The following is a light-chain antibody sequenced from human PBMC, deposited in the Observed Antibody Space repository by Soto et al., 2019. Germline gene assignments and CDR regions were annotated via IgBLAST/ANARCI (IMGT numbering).Light chain of an antibody. V-gene: IGLV2-14*01. Sequence: QSALTQPASVSGSPGQSITISCTGTSSDVGGFDFVSWFQRRPGKAPRLIIYEVTNRPSGISDRFSGSKSGNTASLTISGLQAKDEADYFCSSYIKTTTLYVFGSGTKVTVL. CDR2: EVT. CDR3: SSYIKTTTLYV. J-gene: IGLJ1*01. CDR1: SSDVGGFDF.